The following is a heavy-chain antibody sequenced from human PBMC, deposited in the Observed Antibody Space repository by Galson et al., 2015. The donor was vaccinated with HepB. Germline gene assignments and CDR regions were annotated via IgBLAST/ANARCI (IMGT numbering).Heavy chain of an antibody. V-gene: IGHV3-66*01. D-gene: IGHD6-13*01. CDR2: IYSGGST. CDR3: ARESSSWGEYMDV. CDR1: GFTVSSNH. Sequence: SLRLSCAASGFTVSSNHMSWVRQAPGKGLEWVSVIYSGGSTYYADSVKGRFTISRDNSKNTLYLQMNSLRAEDTAVYYCARESSSWGEYMDVWGKGTTVTVSS. J-gene: IGHJ6*03.